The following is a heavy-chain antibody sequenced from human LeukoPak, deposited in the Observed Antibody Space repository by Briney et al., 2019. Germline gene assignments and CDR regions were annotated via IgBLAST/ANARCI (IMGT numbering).Heavy chain of an antibody. CDR1: GGSFSGFH. J-gene: IGHJ4*02. CDR2: INHSGST. V-gene: IGHV4-34*01. Sequence: SETLSLTCAVYGGSFSGFHWIWIRQPPGKGLEWIGEINHSGSTNYNSSLKSRVTISVDTSKNQFSLKVSSVTAADTAVYYCACALSASGYYYWGQGTLVTVSS. CDR3: ACALSASGYYY. D-gene: IGHD3-22*01.